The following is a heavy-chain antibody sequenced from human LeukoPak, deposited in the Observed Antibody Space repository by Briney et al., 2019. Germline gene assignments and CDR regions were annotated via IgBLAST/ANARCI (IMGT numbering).Heavy chain of an antibody. CDR3: AKGGGASYYYYHMDV. CDR2: ISWNSGTI. V-gene: IGHV3-9*01. D-gene: IGHD3-16*01. CDR1: GFTFDDYA. Sequence: PGRSLRLSCAASGFTFDDYAMHWVRQAPGKGLEWVSGISWNSGTIGYADSVKGRFTISRDNAKNSLYLQMNSLRVEDTALYYCAKGGGASYYYYHMDVWGQGTTVTVSS. J-gene: IGHJ6*02.